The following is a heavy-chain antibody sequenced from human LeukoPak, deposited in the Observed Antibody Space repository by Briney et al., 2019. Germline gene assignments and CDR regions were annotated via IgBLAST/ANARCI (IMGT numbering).Heavy chain of an antibody. Sequence: ASVKVCCKASGYTFTSYGISWVRQAPGQGLEWMGWISAYNGNTNYAQKFQGRVTMTRDTSISTAYMDLSGLRSDDTAVYYCARGFVVRGVSPIRPPLSGAFHIWGQGTMVTVSS. V-gene: IGHV1-18*01. D-gene: IGHD3-10*01. CDR3: ARGFVVRGVSPIRPPLSGAFHI. CDR1: GYTFTSYG. J-gene: IGHJ3*02. CDR2: ISAYNGNT.